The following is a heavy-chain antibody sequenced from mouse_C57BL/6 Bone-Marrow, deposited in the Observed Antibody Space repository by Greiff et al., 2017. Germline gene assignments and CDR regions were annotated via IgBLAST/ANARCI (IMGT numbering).Heavy chain of an antibody. J-gene: IGHJ3*01. CDR3: ATDYETWLAY. V-gene: IGHV1-81*01. CDR2: IYPRSGNT. CDR1: GYTFTSYG. D-gene: IGHD2-4*01. Sequence: QVQLKQSGAELARPGASVKLSCKASGYTFTSYGISWVKQRTGQGLEWIGEIYPRSGNTYYNEKFKGKATLTADKSSSTAYMELRSLTSEDSAVYFCATDYETWLAYWGQGTLVTVSA.